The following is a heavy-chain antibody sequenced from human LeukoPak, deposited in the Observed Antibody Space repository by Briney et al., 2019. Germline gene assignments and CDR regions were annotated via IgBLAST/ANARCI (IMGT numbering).Heavy chain of an antibody. CDR2: IYTSGST. CDR1: GGSISSYY. J-gene: IGHJ6*02. Sequence: SETLSLTCTVSGGSISSYYWSWIRQPAGKGLEWIGRIYTSGSTNYNPSLKSRVTMSVDTSKNQFSLKLSSVTAADTAVYYCARFKSARGRANSYYYYYYGMDVWGQGTTVTVSS. D-gene: IGHD1-26*01. V-gene: IGHV4-4*07. CDR3: ARFKSARGRANSYYYYYYGMDV.